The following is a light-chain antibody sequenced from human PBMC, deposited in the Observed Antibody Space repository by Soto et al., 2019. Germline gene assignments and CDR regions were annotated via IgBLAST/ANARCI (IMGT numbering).Light chain of an antibody. J-gene: IGKJ2*01. CDR1: ESISRDY. V-gene: IGKV3-20*01. CDR2: GAS. Sequence: EIVLTQSPGTLSLSPGQRATLSCRASESISRDYLAWYQQRLGQAPRLLIYGASSGATSIPDRFSGSGSGTDFTLTISRLEPEDFAIYYCQQYGGVPYTFGQGTKVDIK. CDR3: QQYGGVPYT.